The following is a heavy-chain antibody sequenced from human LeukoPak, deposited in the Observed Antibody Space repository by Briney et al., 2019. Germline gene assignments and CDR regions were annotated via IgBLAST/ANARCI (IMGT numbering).Heavy chain of an antibody. Sequence: ASVEVSCKVSGFSLSDLSMNWVRQAPGKGLEWMGGFDPEDGELFYAQKFQGRVTMTGDTSTDTVYMELSSLTSEDTAVYYCATLHDPPPVYHYHYHGMDVWGQGTTVIVSS. CDR1: GFSLSDLS. CDR2: FDPEDGEL. J-gene: IGHJ6*02. CDR3: ATLHDPPPVYHYHYHGMDV. D-gene: IGHD1-1*01. V-gene: IGHV1-24*01.